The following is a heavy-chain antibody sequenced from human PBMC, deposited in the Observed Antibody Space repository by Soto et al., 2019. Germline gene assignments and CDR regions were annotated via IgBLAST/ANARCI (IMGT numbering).Heavy chain of an antibody. CDR1: GFSLSTSGVG. V-gene: IGHV2-5*02. J-gene: IGHJ3*02. CDR3: AHRHLYCSGGSCYRDAFDI. D-gene: IGHD2-15*01. Sequence: QITLKESGPTLVKPTQTLTLTCTFSGFSLSTSGVGVGWIRQPPGKALEWLALIYWDDDKRYSPSLKSRLTITKDTSKNQVVLTMTNMDPVDTATYYCAHRHLYCSGGSCYRDAFDIWGQGTMVTVSS. CDR2: IYWDDDK.